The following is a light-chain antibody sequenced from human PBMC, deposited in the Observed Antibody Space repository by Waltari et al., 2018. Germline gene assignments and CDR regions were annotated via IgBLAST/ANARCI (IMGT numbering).Light chain of an antibody. CDR3: QQYGSSPPYT. J-gene: IGKJ2*01. V-gene: IGKV3-20*01. CDR1: QSVSSSY. CDR2: GAS. Sequence: EIVLTRSPGTLSLSPGERVTLSCRASQSVSSSYLAWYQQKPGQAPSLLIYGASSRATGIPDRFSGSGSGTDFTLTISRLEPEDFAVYYCQQYGSSPPYTFGQGTKLEIK.